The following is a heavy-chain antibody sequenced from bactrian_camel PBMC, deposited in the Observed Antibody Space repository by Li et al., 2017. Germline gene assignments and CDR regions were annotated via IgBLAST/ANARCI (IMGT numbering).Heavy chain of an antibody. CDR1: VDTIGRYC. D-gene: IGHD2*01. J-gene: IGHJ4*01. CDR2: IDSDGVA. V-gene: IGHV3S55*01. Sequence: HVQLVESGGGSVQVGGSLRLSCVASVDTIGRYCMGWFRQIPDKEREGVAVIDSDGVAKYADSVKGRFTISQDNAKNSLYLQKNSLKPEDTAMYYCAAGGGNGAFCYTGERSMDYWGQGTQVTVS. CDR3: AAGGGNGAFCYTGERSMDY.